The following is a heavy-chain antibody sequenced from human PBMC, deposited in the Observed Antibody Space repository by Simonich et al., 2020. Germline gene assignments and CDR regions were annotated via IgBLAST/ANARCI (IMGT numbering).Heavy chain of an antibody. CDR1: GGSISSSSYY. CDR2: IYYSGST. CDR3: ARWAYSSSYFDY. J-gene: IGHJ4*02. Sequence: QLQLQESGPGLVKPSETLSLTCTVSGGSISSSSYYWGWIRQPPGKGLEWIGSIYYSGSTYYNPPLTSRVTISVDTSKNQFSLKLSSVTAADTAVYYCARWAYSSSYFDYWGQGTLVTVSS. V-gene: IGHV4-39*01. D-gene: IGHD6-6*01.